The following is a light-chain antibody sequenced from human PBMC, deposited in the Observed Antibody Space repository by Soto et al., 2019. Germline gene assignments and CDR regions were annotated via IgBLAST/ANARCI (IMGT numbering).Light chain of an antibody. CDR1: QSLNNNY. Sequence: EIVLMQSPGTLSLSPGERATLSCRATQSLNNNYLAWYQQKPGQAPRLLIYDTSSRATGIPDRFSGSGSGTEFTLTISRLEPEDFAVYYCQQYGGSPYTFGQGTELEIK. J-gene: IGKJ2*01. CDR3: QQYGGSPYT. CDR2: DTS. V-gene: IGKV3-20*01.